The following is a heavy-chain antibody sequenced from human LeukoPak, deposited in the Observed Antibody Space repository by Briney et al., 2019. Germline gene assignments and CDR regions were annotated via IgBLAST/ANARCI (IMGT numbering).Heavy chain of an antibody. D-gene: IGHD3-22*01. V-gene: IGHV3-23*01. CDR3: AKSPYYDASGYNREHYFDC. J-gene: IGHJ4*02. Sequence: GGSLRLSCAASEFTFSSYSMSWVRQAPGKGLEWVSSITGGGGSTYFADSVKDQFTISRDNSRNTLYLQLNSLRAEDTAVYYCAKSPYYDASGYNREHYFDCWGQGTLVTVSS. CDR1: EFTFSSYS. CDR2: ITGGGGST.